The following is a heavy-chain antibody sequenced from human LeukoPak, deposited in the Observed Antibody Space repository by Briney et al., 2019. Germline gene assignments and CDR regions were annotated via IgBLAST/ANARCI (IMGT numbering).Heavy chain of an antibody. Sequence: PGRSLRLSCAASGFTFDDYAMHWVRQAPGKGLEWVSGISWNSGSIGYADSVKGRFTISRDNAKNSLYLQMNSLRAEDTALYYCARARGYCSSTICNAGGYGMDVWGQGTTVTVSS. V-gene: IGHV3-9*01. CDR2: ISWNSGSI. CDR3: ARARGYCSSTICNAGGYGMDV. J-gene: IGHJ6*02. CDR1: GFTFDDYA. D-gene: IGHD2-2*03.